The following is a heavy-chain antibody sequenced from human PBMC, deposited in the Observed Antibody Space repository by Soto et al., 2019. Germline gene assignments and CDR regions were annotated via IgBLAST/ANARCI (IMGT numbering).Heavy chain of an antibody. V-gene: IGHV1-24*01. CDR3: ATDLAIFGVVRYYYGMDV. Sequence: ASVKVSCKVSGYTLTELSMHWVRQAPGKGLEWMGGFDPEDGETIYAQKFQGRVTMTEDTSTDTAYMELSSLRSEDTAVYYCATDLAIFGVVRYYYGMDVWGQGTTVTV. CDR1: GYTLTELS. D-gene: IGHD3-3*01. CDR2: FDPEDGET. J-gene: IGHJ6*02.